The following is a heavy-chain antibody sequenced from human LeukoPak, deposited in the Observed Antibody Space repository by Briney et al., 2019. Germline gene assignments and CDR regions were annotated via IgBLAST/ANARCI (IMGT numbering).Heavy chain of an antibody. D-gene: IGHD2-15*01. V-gene: IGHV3-21*01. CDR2: ISSSSNYI. CDR3: ARVGVVVAAARGPFDY. J-gene: IGHJ4*02. CDR1: GFTFSCYS. Sequence: GGSLRLSCAASGFTFSCYSMHWVRQATGQGLEWVSSISSSSNYIYYADSVKGRFTISRDNAKNSLYLQMNSLGAEDTAVYYCARVGVVVAAARGPFDYWGQGILVTVSS.